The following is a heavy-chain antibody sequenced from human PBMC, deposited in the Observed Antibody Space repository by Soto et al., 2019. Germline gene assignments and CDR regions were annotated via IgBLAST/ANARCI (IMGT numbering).Heavy chain of an antibody. J-gene: IGHJ4*02. CDR3: ARDQGAMNI. CDR2: TYYRSNWFN. D-gene: IGHD2-2*01. CDR1: GDSVSSNSAA. Sequence: PSQTLSHTCAISGDSVSSNSAAWNWIRQSPSRGLEWLGRTYYRSNWFNDYAVSVKSRMSLNPDTSKNQFSLQLNSVTPEDTAVYYCARDQGAMNIWSQGTLVTVSS. V-gene: IGHV6-1*01.